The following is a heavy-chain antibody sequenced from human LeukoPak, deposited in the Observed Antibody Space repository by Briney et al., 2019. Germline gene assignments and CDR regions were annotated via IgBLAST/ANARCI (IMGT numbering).Heavy chain of an antibody. D-gene: IGHD6-19*01. Sequence: PSETLSLTCAVYGGSFSGYYWSWIRQPPGKGLEWIGEINHSGSTNYNPSLKSRVTISVDTSKNQFSLKLSSVTAADTAVYYCARGGWLANYYYYYMDVWGKGTTVTISS. V-gene: IGHV4-34*01. CDR1: GGSFSGYY. CDR3: ARGGWLANYYYYYMDV. J-gene: IGHJ6*03. CDR2: INHSGST.